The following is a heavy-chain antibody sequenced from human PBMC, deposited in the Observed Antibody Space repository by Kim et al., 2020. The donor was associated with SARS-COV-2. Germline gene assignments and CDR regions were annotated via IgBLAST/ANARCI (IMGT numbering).Heavy chain of an antibody. CDR2: ISGSGGST. CDR3: AKDTIIYYDSSPPSDGFDL. J-gene: IGHJ2*01. D-gene: IGHD3-22*01. CDR1: GFTFSSYA. V-gene: IGHV3-23*01. Sequence: GGSLRLSCAASGFTFSSYAMSWVRQAPGKGLEWVSAISGSGGSTYYADSVKGRFTISRDNSKNTLYLQMNSLRAEDTAVYYCAKDTIIYYDSSPPSDGFDLWGRGTLVTVSS.